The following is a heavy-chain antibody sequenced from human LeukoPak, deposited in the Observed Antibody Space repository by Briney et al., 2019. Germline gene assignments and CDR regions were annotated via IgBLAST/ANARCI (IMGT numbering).Heavy chain of an antibody. CDR2: INPSGGST. Sequence: ASVTVSCKTSGYTFTNYAVNWVRQAPGQGLEWMGIINPSGGSTSYAQKFQGRVTMTRDTSTSTVYMELSSLRSEDTAVYYCAGFSSIVGATNGYFQHWGQGTLVTVSS. D-gene: IGHD1-26*01. CDR3: AGFSSIVGATNGYFQH. CDR1: GYTFTNYA. J-gene: IGHJ1*01. V-gene: IGHV1-46*01.